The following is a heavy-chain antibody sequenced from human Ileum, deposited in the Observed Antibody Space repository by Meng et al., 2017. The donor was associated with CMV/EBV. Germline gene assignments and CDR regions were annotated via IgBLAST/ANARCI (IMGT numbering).Heavy chain of an antibody. D-gene: IGHD2-2*01. Sequence: GESLKISCAASGFTFSSYGMHWVRQAPGKGLEWVAFIRYDGSNKYYADSVKGRFTISRDNSKNTLYLQMNSLRAEDTAVYYCARDSIVVVPAAMNYYYYYYGMDVWGQGTTVTVSS. CDR3: ARDSIVVVPAAMNYYYYYYGMDV. V-gene: IGHV3-30*02. CDR2: IRYDGSNK. J-gene: IGHJ6*02. CDR1: GFTFSSYG.